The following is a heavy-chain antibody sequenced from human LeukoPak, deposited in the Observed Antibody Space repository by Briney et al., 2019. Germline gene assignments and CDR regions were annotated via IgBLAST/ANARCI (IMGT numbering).Heavy chain of an antibody. Sequence: PSETLSLTCTIYGGSFSGYYWSWIRQPPGKGLEWIGYIYYSGSTNYNPSLKSRVTISVDTSKNQFSLKLSSVTAADTAVYYCARAQGYNWNDRDAFDIWGQGTMVTVSS. CDR3: ARAQGYNWNDRDAFDI. J-gene: IGHJ3*02. CDR2: IYYSGST. V-gene: IGHV4-59*01. CDR1: GGSFSGYY. D-gene: IGHD1-20*01.